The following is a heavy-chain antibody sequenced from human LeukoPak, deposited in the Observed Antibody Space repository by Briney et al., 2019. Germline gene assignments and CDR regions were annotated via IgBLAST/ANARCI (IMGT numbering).Heavy chain of an antibody. J-gene: IGHJ4*02. D-gene: IGHD1-1*01. CDR2: ISPSGNTI. Sequence: GGSLRLSCAASGFTFSSYEMNWVRQGPGKGLGWVSYISPSGNTIYYADSVKGRFTISRDNAWNTLSLQMNSLRAGDTALYYCTRGVPGDYWGQGTQVTVSS. CDR1: GFTFSSYE. CDR3: TRGVPGDY. V-gene: IGHV3-48*03.